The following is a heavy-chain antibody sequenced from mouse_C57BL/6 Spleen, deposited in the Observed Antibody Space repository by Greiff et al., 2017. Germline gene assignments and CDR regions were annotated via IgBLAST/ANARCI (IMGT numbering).Heavy chain of an antibody. CDR3: ARDDGYEGTWFAY. D-gene: IGHD2-2*01. Sequence: EVQVVESGGGLVQSGRSLRLSCATSGFTFSDFYMEWVRQAPGKGLEWIAASRNKANDYTTEYSASVKGRFIVSRDTSQSILYLQMNALRAEDTAIYYCARDDGYEGTWFAYWGQGTLVTVSA. CDR2: SRNKANDYTT. CDR1: GFTFSDFY. J-gene: IGHJ3*01. V-gene: IGHV7-1*01.